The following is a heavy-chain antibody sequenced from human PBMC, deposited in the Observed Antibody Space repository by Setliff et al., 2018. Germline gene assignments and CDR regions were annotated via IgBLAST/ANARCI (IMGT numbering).Heavy chain of an antibody. CDR1: GYSTSSGYY. D-gene: IGHD3-10*01. CDR3: ARHVYGSGSYYNWFDP. Sequence: PSETLSLTCAVSGYSTSSGYYWGWIRQPPGKRLEWIGSIYHSGSTYYNPSLKSRVTISVDTSKNQFSLKLSSVTAADTAVYYCARHVYGSGSYYNWFDPWGQGTLVTISS. V-gene: IGHV4-38-2*01. J-gene: IGHJ5*02. CDR2: IYHSGST.